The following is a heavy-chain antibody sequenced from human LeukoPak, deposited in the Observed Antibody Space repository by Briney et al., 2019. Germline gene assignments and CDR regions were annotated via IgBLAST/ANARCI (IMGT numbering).Heavy chain of an antibody. CDR1: GYALSESS. V-gene: IGHV1-46*01. D-gene: IGHD6-19*01. CDR2: INPSGGST. Sequence: ASVKVSCKVSGYALSESSIHWVRQAPGQGLEWMGIINPSGGSTSYAQKFQGRVTMTRDTSTSTVYMELSSLRSEDTAVYYCARVAVAGEPVGYFDYWGQGTLVTVSS. J-gene: IGHJ4*02. CDR3: ARVAVAGEPVGYFDY.